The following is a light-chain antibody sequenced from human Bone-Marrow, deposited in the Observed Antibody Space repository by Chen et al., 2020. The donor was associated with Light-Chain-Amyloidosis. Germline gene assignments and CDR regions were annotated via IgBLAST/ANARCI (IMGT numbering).Light chain of an antibody. CDR3: QQSSSSPIT. J-gene: IGKJ5*01. CDR2: GTS. Sequence: EIVLTQSPGTLSLSPGERVTLSCRASQSVHANYLTWYQQKPGQARRLLISGTSSRAAGIPDRFSGSGSGTDFTLTISRLEPGDFAVYYCQQSSSSPITFGHVTRLEIK. CDR1: QSVHANY. V-gene: IGKV3-20*01.